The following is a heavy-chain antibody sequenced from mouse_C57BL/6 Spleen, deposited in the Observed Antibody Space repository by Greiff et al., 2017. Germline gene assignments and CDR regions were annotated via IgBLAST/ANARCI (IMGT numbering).Heavy chain of an antibody. CDR2: ISNGGGST. V-gene: IGHV5-12*01. Sequence: EVMLVESGGGLVQPGGSLKLSCAASGFTFSDYYMYWVRQTPEKRLEWVAYISNGGGSTYYPDTVKGRFTISRDNAKNTLYLQMSRLKSEDTAMYYCARHGDYSNYGYAMDYWGQGTSVTVSS. J-gene: IGHJ4*01. CDR1: GFTFSDYY. CDR3: ARHGDYSNYGYAMDY. D-gene: IGHD2-5*01.